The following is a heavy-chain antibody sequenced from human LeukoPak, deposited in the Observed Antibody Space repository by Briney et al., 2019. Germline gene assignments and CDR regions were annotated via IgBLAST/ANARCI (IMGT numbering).Heavy chain of an antibody. V-gene: IGHV4/OR15-8*01. CDR3: VYNRNFALDN. CDR1: GASIESHSW. CDR2: VYHDGSA. J-gene: IGHJ4*01. Sequence: SETLSLTCAVSGASIESHSWWSWVRQPPGKGLEWIGEVYHDGSANYKPSLKSRVTISADTSRNHFSLKLTSVTAADTAVYYCVYNRNFALDNWGRGTLVTVSS. D-gene: IGHD1-14*01.